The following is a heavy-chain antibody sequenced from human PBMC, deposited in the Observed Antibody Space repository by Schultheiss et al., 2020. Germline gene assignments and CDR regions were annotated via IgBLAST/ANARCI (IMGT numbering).Heavy chain of an antibody. V-gene: IGHV3-23*01. CDR2: ISGSGGST. Sequence: GGSLRLSCAASGFTFSSYAMSWVRQAPGKGLEWVSAISGSGGSTYYADSVKGRFTISRDNSKNTLYLQMNSLRAEDTAVYYCAARAPYDFWSADTRIGMDVWGQGTTVTVSS. CDR1: GFTFSSYA. J-gene: IGHJ6*02. CDR3: AARAPYDFWSADTRIGMDV. D-gene: IGHD3-3*01.